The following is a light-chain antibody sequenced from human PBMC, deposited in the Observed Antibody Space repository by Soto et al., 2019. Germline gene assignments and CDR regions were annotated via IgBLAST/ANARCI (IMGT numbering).Light chain of an antibody. J-gene: IGKJ4*01. Sequence: DIQLTQSPSFLSASVGDRVTITCRASQGISSYLAWYQQKPGKAPKLLIYAASTLQSGVPSRFSGSGSGTDITLSICILLPEDFASYYCQLLNSYHFLTFGGGTKVEIK. CDR3: QLLNSYHFLT. V-gene: IGKV1-9*01. CDR2: AAS. CDR1: QGISSY.